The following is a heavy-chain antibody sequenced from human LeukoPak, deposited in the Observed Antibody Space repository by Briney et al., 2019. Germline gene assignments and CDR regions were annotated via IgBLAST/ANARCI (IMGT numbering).Heavy chain of an antibody. CDR2: INPSGGRT. CDR1: GYTFTSYY. Sequence: ASVKVSCKASGYTFTSYYMHWVQQAPGQGLEWMGIINPSGGRTSYAQKFQGRVTMTRDTSTSTVYMELSSLRSEDTAVYYCAREILGEYYYYYYGMDVWGQGTTVTVSS. CDR3: AREILGEYYYYYYGMDV. V-gene: IGHV1-46*01. J-gene: IGHJ6*02. D-gene: IGHD1-26*01.